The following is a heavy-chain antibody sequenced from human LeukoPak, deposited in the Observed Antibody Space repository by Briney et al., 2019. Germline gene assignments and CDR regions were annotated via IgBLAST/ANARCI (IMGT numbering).Heavy chain of an antibody. CDR3: AKDPSPYGSGSYSYYFDY. D-gene: IGHD3-10*01. V-gene: IGHV3-23*01. Sequence: PGGSLRLSCAASGFTFSSYAKSWVRQAPGKGLEWVSAISGSGGSTYYADSVKGRFTISRDNSKNTLYLQMNSLRAEDTAVYYCAKDPSPYGSGSYSYYFDYWGQGTLVTVSS. CDR1: GFTFSSYA. J-gene: IGHJ4*02. CDR2: ISGSGGST.